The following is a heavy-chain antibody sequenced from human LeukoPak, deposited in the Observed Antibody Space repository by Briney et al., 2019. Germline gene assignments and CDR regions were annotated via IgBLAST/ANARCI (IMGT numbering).Heavy chain of an antibody. CDR3: ARTGGRDGYGFDY. CDR2: VRYDGSNK. J-gene: IGHJ4*02. V-gene: IGHV3-33*01. CDR1: GFTFSSHG. Sequence: GRSLRLSCAASGFTFSSHGMHWVRQTPGKGLEWVAAVRYDGSNKYYADSVKGRLTISRGNSKNTLYLQMNSLRAEDTAVYYCARTGGRDGYGFDYWGQGTLVTVSP. D-gene: IGHD5-24*01.